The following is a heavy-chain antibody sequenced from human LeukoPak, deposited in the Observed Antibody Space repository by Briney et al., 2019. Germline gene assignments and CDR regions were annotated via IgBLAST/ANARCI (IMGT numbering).Heavy chain of an antibody. Sequence: GGSLRLSCAASGFTVSSNYMSWVRQAPGKGLEWVSVIYSGGKTYYADSVKGRLTISRDNSKNTLYLQMTSLRAEDTAVYYCARADYYDSSGYNDYWGQGTLVTVSS. CDR1: GFTVSSNY. V-gene: IGHV3-53*01. CDR3: ARADYYDSSGYNDY. J-gene: IGHJ4*02. D-gene: IGHD3-22*01. CDR2: IYSGGKT.